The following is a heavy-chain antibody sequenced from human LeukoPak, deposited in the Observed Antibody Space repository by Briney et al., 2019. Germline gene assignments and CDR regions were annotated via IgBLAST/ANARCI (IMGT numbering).Heavy chain of an antibody. Sequence: PGGSLRLSCEASGFTFSSYWMSWVRQAPGKGLEWVANIKQDGSEKYYVDSVKGRFTISRDNAKNTLYLQMNSLRAEDTAVYYCAREGVGAAADAFDIWGQGTMVTVSS. J-gene: IGHJ3*02. CDR1: GFTFSSYW. V-gene: IGHV3-7*05. CDR2: IKQDGSEK. D-gene: IGHD6-13*01. CDR3: AREGVGAAADAFDI.